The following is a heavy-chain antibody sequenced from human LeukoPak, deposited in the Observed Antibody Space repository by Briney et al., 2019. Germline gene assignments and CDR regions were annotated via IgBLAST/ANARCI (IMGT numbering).Heavy chain of an antibody. Sequence: SETLSLTCTVSGGSISSGSYCWGWIRQPPGKGLEWIGSMYYSGTTYYNPSLKSRVTISVDTSKNQFSLKLSSVTAADTAVYYCARATHIVVVIAGFDYWGQGTLVTVSS. CDR1: GGSISSGSYC. J-gene: IGHJ4*02. V-gene: IGHV4-39*01. CDR2: MYYSGTT. D-gene: IGHD2-21*01. CDR3: ARATHIVVVIAGFDY.